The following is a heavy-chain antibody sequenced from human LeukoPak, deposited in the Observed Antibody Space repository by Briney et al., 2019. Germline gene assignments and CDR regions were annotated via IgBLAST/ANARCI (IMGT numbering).Heavy chain of an antibody. V-gene: IGHV3-21*04. Sequence: PGGSLRLSCAGSGFSFSHYAINWVRQAPGKGLEWVSSITSSSDYIYYADSVKGRFTISRDNAKNLLYLQMNSLRAEDTAVYYCAKDHLPGIVVADRDYWGQGTLVTVSS. CDR1: GFSFSHYA. J-gene: IGHJ4*02. CDR3: AKDHLPGIVVADRDY. D-gene: IGHD6-19*01. CDR2: ITSSSDYI.